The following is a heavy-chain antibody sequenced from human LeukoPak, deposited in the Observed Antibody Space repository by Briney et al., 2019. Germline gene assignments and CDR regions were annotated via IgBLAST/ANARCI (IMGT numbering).Heavy chain of an antibody. CDR2: IYFSGTT. CDR3: AREDPQTTVPEGLDV. Sequence: SETLSLTCTVSGGSISNYYWSWLRQPPGKGLEWTGYIYFSGTTNINPSLKSRVTISVDMSKNQFSLKLSSVTAADTAVYYCAREDPQTTVPEGLDVWGQGTTVTVSS. V-gene: IGHV4-59*01. J-gene: IGHJ6*02. D-gene: IGHD4-17*01. CDR1: GGSISNYY.